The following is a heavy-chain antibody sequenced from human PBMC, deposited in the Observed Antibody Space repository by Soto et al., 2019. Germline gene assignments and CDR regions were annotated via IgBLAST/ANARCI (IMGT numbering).Heavy chain of an antibody. J-gene: IGHJ4*02. Sequence: QVVLLQSGTEVKRPGSSVKVSCKASGVPFDSYGFAWVRQAPGRGLEWVGRINPASQLRNYEQSLQGRVTITDDTSTTAAYMELCGLTTEEAADYYCAGRKVTSIDHWGQGTLVTDSS. CDR2: INPASQLR. V-gene: IGHV1-69*09. CDR3: AGRKVTSIDH. CDR1: GVPFDSYG. D-gene: IGHD1-26*01.